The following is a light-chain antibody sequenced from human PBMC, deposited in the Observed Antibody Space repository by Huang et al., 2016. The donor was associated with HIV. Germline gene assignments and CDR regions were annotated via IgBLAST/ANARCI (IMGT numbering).Light chain of an antibody. CDR2: RGH. Sequence: EVVLTQSPGTLSLSPGEGATLSCRASETISITSLAWYQQRPGQSPRLRTHRGHTRATGVPDRVTGGGSGTEFTLTISGLEAEDSAVYYCQYYGTSTWTFGPGTKLEIK. J-gene: IGKJ1*01. V-gene: IGKV3-20*01. CDR3: QYYGTSTWT. CDR1: ETISITS.